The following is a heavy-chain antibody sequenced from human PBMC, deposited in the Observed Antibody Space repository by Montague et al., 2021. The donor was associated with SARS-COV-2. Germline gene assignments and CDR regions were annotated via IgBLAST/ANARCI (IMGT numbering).Heavy chain of an antibody. D-gene: IGHD1-1*01. Sequence: SETLSLTCAVNSGSLRNYYWSWIRQPPGKGLEWIGEIRLPGGTNYDPSLKGRVTISLDTSNNHVSLNLNSVTTADTAVYFCARAGSQWFFEFWGRGTLVTVYS. J-gene: IGHJ2*01. CDR1: SGSLRNYY. CDR2: IRLPGGT. V-gene: IGHV4-34*01. CDR3: ARAGSQWFFEF.